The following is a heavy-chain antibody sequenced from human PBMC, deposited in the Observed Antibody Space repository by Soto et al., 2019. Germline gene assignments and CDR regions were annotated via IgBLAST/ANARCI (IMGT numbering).Heavy chain of an antibody. CDR1: GYTITSYG. V-gene: IGHV1-18*01. Sequence: SVEICCEACGYTITSYGISWVRQAPGQGLEWMGWISAYNGNTNYAQKLQGRVTMTTDTSTSTAYMELRSLRSDDTAVYYCARGRLGDDAFDIWGQGTMVTVS. CDR2: ISAYNGNT. J-gene: IGHJ3*02. CDR3: ARGRLGDDAFDI. D-gene: IGHD3-16*01.